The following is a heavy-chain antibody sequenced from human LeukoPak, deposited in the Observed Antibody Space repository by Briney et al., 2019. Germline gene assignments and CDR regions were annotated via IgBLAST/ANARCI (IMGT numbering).Heavy chain of an antibody. J-gene: IGHJ4*02. V-gene: IGHV3-74*01. Sequence: GGSLRLSCAASGFTFSSNWMYWVRQAPGKGLVWVSYISSDGSSTNYADSVKGRFTISRDNAKNTLYAQMNSLRADDTAVYYCARGRPGNYFDYWGQGTLVTVSS. CDR3: ARGRPGNYFDY. CDR2: ISSDGSST. D-gene: IGHD1-26*01. CDR1: GFTFSSNW.